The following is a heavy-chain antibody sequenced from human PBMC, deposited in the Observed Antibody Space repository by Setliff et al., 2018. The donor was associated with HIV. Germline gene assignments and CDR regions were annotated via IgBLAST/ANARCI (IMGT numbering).Heavy chain of an antibody. CDR2: IYTSGST. CDR3: ARRAVQDGSITSSNWFDP. Sequence: SETLSLTCTVSGGSISSYYWSWIRQPPGKGLEWIGYIYTSGSTNYNPSLKSRVTISADSSTHQFSLNLNSVTAADTAVYYCARRAVQDGSITSSNWFDPWGQGILVTVSS. D-gene: IGHD2-2*01. CDR1: GGSISSYY. J-gene: IGHJ5*02. V-gene: IGHV4-4*09.